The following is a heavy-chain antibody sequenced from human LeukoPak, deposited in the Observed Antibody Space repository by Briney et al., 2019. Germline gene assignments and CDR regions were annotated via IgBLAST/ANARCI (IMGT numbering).Heavy chain of an antibody. Sequence: GRSLRLSCAASGFTFSSHAMHWVRQAPGKGLEWVAVISYDGSNKYYADSVKGRFAISRDNSKNTLFLQMNSLRAEDTAVYYCARDQTLLYYYYGMDVWGQGTTVTVSS. CDR1: GFTFSSHA. V-gene: IGHV3-30*09. CDR3: ARDQTLLYYYYGMDV. J-gene: IGHJ6*02. CDR2: ISYDGSNK. D-gene: IGHD2-15*01.